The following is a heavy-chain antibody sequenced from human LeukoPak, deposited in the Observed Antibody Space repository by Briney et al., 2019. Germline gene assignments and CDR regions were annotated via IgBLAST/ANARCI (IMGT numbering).Heavy chain of an antibody. CDR3: ARDTLIAAFDY. J-gene: IGHJ4*02. V-gene: IGHV4-61*02. CDR1: GGSISSGSYY. D-gene: IGHD6-13*01. Sequence: PSETLSLTCTASGGSISSGSYYWSWIRQPAGKGLEWIGRIYTSGSTNYNPSLKSRVTISVDTSKNQFSLKLSSVTAADTAVYYCARDTLIAAFDYWGQGTLVTVSS. CDR2: IYTSGST.